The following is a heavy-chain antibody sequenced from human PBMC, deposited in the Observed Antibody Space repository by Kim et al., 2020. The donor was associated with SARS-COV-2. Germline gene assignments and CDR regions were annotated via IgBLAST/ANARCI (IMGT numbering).Heavy chain of an antibody. CDR3: ASEGIQLWSTGYYGMDV. CDR2: IYYSGST. V-gene: IGHV4-39*01. Sequence: SETLSLTCTVSGGSISSSSYYWGWIRQPPGKGLEWIGSIYYSGSTYYNPSLKSRVTISVDTSKNQFSLKLSSVTAADTAVYYCASEGIQLWSTGYYGMDVWGQGNTVTVSS. CDR1: GGSISSSSYY. D-gene: IGHD5-18*01. J-gene: IGHJ6*02.